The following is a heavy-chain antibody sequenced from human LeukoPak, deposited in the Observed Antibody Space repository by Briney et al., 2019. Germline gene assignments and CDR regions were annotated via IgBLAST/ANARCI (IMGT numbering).Heavy chain of an antibody. CDR1: GYSFTSYW. CDR3: ARTWLAGYSSGWYNWFDP. Sequence: GASLQISCKGSGYSFTSYWIGWVRQMPGKGLEWMGIIYPGDSDTRYSPSFQGQVTISADKSISTAYLQWSSLKASDTAMYYCARTWLAGYSSGWYNWFDPWGQGTLVTVSS. V-gene: IGHV5-51*01. J-gene: IGHJ5*02. D-gene: IGHD6-19*01. CDR2: IYPGDSDT.